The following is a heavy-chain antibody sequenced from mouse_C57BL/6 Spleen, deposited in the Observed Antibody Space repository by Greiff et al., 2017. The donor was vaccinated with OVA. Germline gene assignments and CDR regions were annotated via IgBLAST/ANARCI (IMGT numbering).Heavy chain of an antibody. CDR3: ARSYYGYYGDG. CDR1: GYAFSGSC. D-gene: IGHD2-3*01. V-gene: IGHV1-82*01. CDR2: IYPGDGDT. Sequence: VQLQQSGPELVKPGASVKISCTASGYAFSGSCMNWVKQRPGKGLEWIGRIYPGDGDTNYNRQFQGKATLTADKSSSTAYMQLSSLTSEDSAVYFCARSYYGYYGDGWGKGTTLTVSS. J-gene: IGHJ2*01.